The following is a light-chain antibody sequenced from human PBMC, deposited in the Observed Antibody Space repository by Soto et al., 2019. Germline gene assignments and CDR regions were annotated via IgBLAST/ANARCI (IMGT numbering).Light chain of an antibody. CDR2: GAS. J-gene: IGKJ3*01. Sequence: EIVLTQSPNTLSLSPGERATLSCRASQSVSSDYLVWYQQKPGQAPRLLIYGASTRATGIPDRFSGSGSGTDLTRTISRLEPEDFAVYYCQQYGNSPPSVTFGPGTKVDF. V-gene: IGKV3-20*01. CDR1: QSVSSDY. CDR3: QQYGNSPPSVT.